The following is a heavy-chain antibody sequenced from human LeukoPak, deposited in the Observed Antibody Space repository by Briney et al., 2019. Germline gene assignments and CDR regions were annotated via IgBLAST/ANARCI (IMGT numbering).Heavy chain of an antibody. CDR1: GFTFSGYA. D-gene: IGHD5/OR15-5a*01. CDR2: ISTDGNDK. J-gene: IGHJ4*02. Sequence: GGSLRLYCAASGFTFSGYAMHWVRQAPGKGLEWLTVISTDGNDKHYADSVKGRFTVSRDNSKNTLFLQMNNLRTEDTAVYYCAKDKSVSADYYFDYWGQGTLVTVSS. CDR3: AKDKSVSADYYFDY. V-gene: IGHV3-30*04.